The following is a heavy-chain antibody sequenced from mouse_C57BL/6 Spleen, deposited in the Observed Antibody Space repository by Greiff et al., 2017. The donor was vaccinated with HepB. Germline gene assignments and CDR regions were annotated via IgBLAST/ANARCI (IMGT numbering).Heavy chain of an antibody. J-gene: IGHJ4*01. CDR2: ISSGGDYI. V-gene: IGHV5-9-1*02. CDR3: TRDKGDGYYVMDY. CDR1: GFTFSSSA. D-gene: IGHD2-3*01. Sequence: DVQLVESGEGLVKPGGSLKLSCAASGFTFSSSAMSWVRQTPEKRLEGVAYISSGGDYIYYADTVKGRFTISRDNARNTLYLQMSSLKSEDTAMYYCTRDKGDGYYVMDYWGQGTSVTVSS.